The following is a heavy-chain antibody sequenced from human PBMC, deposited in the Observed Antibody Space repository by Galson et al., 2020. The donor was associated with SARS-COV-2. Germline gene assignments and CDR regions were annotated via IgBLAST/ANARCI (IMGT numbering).Heavy chain of an antibody. CDR2: IWYAGSNK. CDR1: GFTFSSYG. Sequence: GGSLRLSCAASGFTFSSYGMHWVRQAPGKGLEWVAVIWYAGSNKYYADSVKGRFTISRDNSKNTLYLQMNSLRAEDTAVYYCARGANWFDPWGQGTLVTVSS. CDR3: ARGANWFDP. V-gene: IGHV3-33*01. J-gene: IGHJ5*02.